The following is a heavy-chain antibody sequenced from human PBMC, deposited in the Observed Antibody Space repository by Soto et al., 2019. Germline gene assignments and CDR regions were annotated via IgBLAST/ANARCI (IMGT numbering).Heavy chain of an antibody. Sequence: GESLKISCEGSGYNFPYFWITWVRQMPGKGLEWMGTIDPSDSYTDYSPSFQGHVSLSADKSSSTAYLQWSSLKASDTATYYCARTPKTAARLSALDYWGQGTPVTVSS. CDR2: IDPSDSYT. J-gene: IGHJ4*02. CDR1: GYNFPYFW. V-gene: IGHV5-10-1*01. CDR3: ARTPKTAARLSALDY. D-gene: IGHD1-1*01.